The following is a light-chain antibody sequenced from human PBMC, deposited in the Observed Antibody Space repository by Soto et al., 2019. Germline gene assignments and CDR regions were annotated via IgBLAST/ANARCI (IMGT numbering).Light chain of an antibody. CDR3: QNFPLPLVT. CDR1: QDLINH. V-gene: IGKV1-27*01. Sequence: ENPKTPVPSPPSANVGGTVTIPFRAGQDLINHLAWYQQGPGKVPNLLIYGASTLHSGAPPRFRGSGSGTHFPLPISSLQPEDVAIYYCQNFPLPLVTFGQGTRLEIK. J-gene: IGKJ5*01. CDR2: GAS.